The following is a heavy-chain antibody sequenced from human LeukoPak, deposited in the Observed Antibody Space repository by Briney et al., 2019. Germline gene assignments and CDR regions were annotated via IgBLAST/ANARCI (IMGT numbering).Heavy chain of an antibody. D-gene: IGHD3-10*02. Sequence: PGGSLRLSCAASGFTFSSYSMNWVRQAPGKGLEWVSSISSSSSYIYYADSVKGRFTISRDNAKNSLYLQMNSLRAEDTAVYYCARVLGSYYYYGMGVWGQGTTVTVSS. CDR2: ISSSSSYI. J-gene: IGHJ6*02. V-gene: IGHV3-21*01. CDR1: GFTFSSYS. CDR3: ARVLGSYYYYGMGV.